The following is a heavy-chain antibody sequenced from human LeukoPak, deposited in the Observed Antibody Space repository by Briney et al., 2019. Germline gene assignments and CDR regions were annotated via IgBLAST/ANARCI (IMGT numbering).Heavy chain of an antibody. V-gene: IGHV3-23*01. J-gene: IGHJ6*03. Sequence: GGSLRLSCAASGFTFSSYGMSWVRQAPGKGLEWVSAISGSGGSTYYADSVKGRFTISRDNSKNTLYLQMNSLRAEDTAVYYCAKDPPATLWYYYYMDVWGKGTTVTISS. CDR3: AKDPPATLWYYYYMDV. CDR2: ISGSGGST. CDR1: GFTFSSYG. D-gene: IGHD5-24*01.